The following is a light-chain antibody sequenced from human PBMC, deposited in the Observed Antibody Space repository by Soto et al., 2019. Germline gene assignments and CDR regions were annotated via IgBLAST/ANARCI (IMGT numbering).Light chain of an antibody. CDR2: DAS. J-gene: IGKJ4*01. CDR3: QRRSNWALT. V-gene: IGKV3-11*01. Sequence: EIALTQSPATLSLSPGERATLSCRASQSVTSYLAWYQQNPGQAPPLLIYDASTRATGIPARFSGSASGTDFTLTIRSLEPEDFAVYYGQRRSNWALTVGGGTKVEIK. CDR1: QSVTSY.